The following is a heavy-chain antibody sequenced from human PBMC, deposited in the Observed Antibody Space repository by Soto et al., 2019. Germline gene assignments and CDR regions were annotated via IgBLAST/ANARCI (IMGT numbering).Heavy chain of an antibody. CDR3: TRDGSYKQWLPSDY. CDR1: GYSFNNYW. CDR2: IYPGDSDT. J-gene: IGHJ4*02. Sequence: EVQLVQSGAEVKKPGESLKISCKGSGYSFNNYWIGWVRQMPGKGLEWVGIIYPGDSDTRYSPSFQGQVTMSADKSNTTAYLQWSSLKASDTAMYYCTRDGSYKQWLPSDYWGQGTLVTVSS. D-gene: IGHD3-22*01. V-gene: IGHV5-51*03.